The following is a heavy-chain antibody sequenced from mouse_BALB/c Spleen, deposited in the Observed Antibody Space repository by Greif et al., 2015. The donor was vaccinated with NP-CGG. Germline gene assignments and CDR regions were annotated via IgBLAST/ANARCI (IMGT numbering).Heavy chain of an antibody. Sequence: EVKLMESGGGLVKPGGSLKLSCAASGFAFSSYDMSWVRQTPEKGLEWVAYISSGGGSTYYPDTVKGRFTISRDNAKNTLYLQMSSLKSEDTAMYYCARQDGYYVRYAMDYWGQGTSVTVSS. J-gene: IGHJ4*01. V-gene: IGHV5-12-1*01. CDR3: ARQDGYYVRYAMDY. D-gene: IGHD2-3*01. CDR1: GFAFSSYD. CDR2: ISSGGGST.